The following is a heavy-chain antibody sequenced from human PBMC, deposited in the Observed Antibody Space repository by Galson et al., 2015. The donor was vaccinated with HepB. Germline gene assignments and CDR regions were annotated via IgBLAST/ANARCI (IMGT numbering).Heavy chain of an antibody. Sequence: SLRLSCAASGFTFSSYGMHWVRQAPGKGLEWVAFIRYDGSNKYYADSVKGRFTISRDNSKNTLYLQMNSLRAEDTAVYYCAKDWGWAAAGYFDYWGQGTLVTVSS. CDR2: IRYDGSNK. J-gene: IGHJ4*02. CDR3: AKDWGWAAAGYFDY. V-gene: IGHV3-30*02. D-gene: IGHD6-13*01. CDR1: GFTFSSYG.